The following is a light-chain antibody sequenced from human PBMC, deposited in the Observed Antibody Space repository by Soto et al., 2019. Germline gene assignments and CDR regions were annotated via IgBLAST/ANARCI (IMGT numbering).Light chain of an antibody. J-gene: IGKJ1*01. CDR1: QSLLRTNGINY. Sequence: VVVSKSPLSLPVTPGEPASMSCRASQSLLRTNGINYLHWYLQKPGQSPQLLIYLGSHRASGVPDRFSGSGSGTEYTLRIRRVEAEDVGIYYCMQALQKPSTFGQGTKVDIK. CDR3: MQALQKPST. CDR2: LGS. V-gene: IGKV2-28*01.